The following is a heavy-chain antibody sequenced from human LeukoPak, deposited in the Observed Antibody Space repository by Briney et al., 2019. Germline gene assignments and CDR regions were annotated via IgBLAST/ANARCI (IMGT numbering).Heavy chain of an antibody. CDR1: GGSISSYY. Sequence: PSETLSLTCTVSGGSISSYYWSWIRQPAGKGLEWIGHIYTRGNTNYNPSLKSRVTMSVDTSKNQFSLKLSSVTAADTAVYYCAMSSSWSTEFDYWGQGTLVTVSS. V-gene: IGHV4-4*07. CDR2: IYTRGNT. D-gene: IGHD6-13*01. J-gene: IGHJ4*02. CDR3: AMSSSWSTEFDY.